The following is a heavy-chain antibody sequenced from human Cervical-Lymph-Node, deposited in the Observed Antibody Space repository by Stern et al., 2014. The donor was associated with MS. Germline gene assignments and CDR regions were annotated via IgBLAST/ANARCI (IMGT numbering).Heavy chain of an antibody. CDR1: GFTFRSYS. J-gene: IGHJ4*02. D-gene: IGHD3-3*01. CDR2: ISSSRSYI. Sequence: EVQLVAPGGGLVKPGGSLRLSCAASGFTFRSYSMNWVRQAPGTGLEWVSSISSSRSYIYSADSVKGRFTIARDNAKNSLYLQMNSLRAEDTAVYYCARNYDFWSGYLFDYWGQGTLVTVSS. CDR3: ARNYDFWSGYLFDY. V-gene: IGHV3-21*01.